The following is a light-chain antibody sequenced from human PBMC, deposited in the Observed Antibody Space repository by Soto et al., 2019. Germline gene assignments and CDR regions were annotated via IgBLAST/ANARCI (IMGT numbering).Light chain of an antibody. Sequence: QSVLTQPPSASGSPGQSVTISCTGTNSDLGDYDYVSWYQQHPGKAPKLLIYEVNKRPSGVPDRFSGSKSGNTASLTVTGLQAEDEADYYCSSYAGSNNLIFGGGTQLTVL. CDR1: NSDLGDYDY. J-gene: IGLJ2*01. V-gene: IGLV2-8*01. CDR2: EVN. CDR3: SSYAGSNNLI.